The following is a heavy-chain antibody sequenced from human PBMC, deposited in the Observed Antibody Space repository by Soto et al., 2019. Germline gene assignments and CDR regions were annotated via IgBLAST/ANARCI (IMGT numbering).Heavy chain of an antibody. J-gene: IGHJ4*02. V-gene: IGHV2-5*02. CDR1: GFSLSTTRVG. CDR2: IYWDDDK. CDR3: AHTLVAGLGYYFDY. Sequence: QITLKESGPTLVKPTQTLTLTCTFSGFSLSTTRVGVGWIRQPPGKALEWLALIYWDDDKRYSPFLKSRLTITKDTSKTQVVLTMTNMDPMDTATSFCAHTLVAGLGYYFDYWGQGTLVTVSS. D-gene: IGHD6-19*01.